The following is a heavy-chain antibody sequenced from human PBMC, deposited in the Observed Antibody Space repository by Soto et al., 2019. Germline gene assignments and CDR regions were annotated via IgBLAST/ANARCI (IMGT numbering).Heavy chain of an antibody. CDR3: ARMHPAIIIFDF. J-gene: IGHJ4*02. V-gene: IGHV4-59*11. CDR1: NGSINGHY. CDR2: IYHSGTT. Sequence: SETLSLTCTVSNGSINGHYWSWIRQSPGKRLEWIGYIYHSGTTKYNPSLESRLSISLDMSQNQFSLSLTSVTAADTAVYYCARMHPAIIIFDFWVRGTLVTVSS. D-gene: IGHD6-25*01.